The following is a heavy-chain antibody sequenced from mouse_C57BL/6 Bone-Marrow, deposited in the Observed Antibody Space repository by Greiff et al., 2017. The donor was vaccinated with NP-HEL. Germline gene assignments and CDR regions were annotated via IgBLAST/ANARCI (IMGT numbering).Heavy chain of an antibody. J-gene: IGHJ2*01. CDR1: GYAFSSSW. D-gene: IGHD2-3*01. CDR2: IYPGDGDT. CDR3: AREEIYDGY. Sequence: QVQLQQSGPELVKPGASVKISCKASGYAFSSSWMNWVKQRPGKGLEWIGRIYPGDGDTNYNGKFKGKATLTADKSSSTAYMQLSSLTSEDSAVYFCAREEIYDGYWGQGTTLTVSS. V-gene: IGHV1-82*01.